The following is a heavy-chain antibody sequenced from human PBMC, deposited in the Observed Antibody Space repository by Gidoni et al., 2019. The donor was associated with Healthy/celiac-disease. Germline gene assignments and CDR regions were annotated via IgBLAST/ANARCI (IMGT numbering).Heavy chain of an antibody. V-gene: IGHV4-31*02. Sequence: RQHPGKGLEWIGYIYYSGSTYYNPSLKSRVTISVDTSKNQFSLKLSSVTAADTAVYYCARVRPSHYYYGMDVWGQGTTVTGSS. J-gene: IGHJ6*02. CDR2: IYYSGST. CDR3: ARVRPSHYYYGMDV.